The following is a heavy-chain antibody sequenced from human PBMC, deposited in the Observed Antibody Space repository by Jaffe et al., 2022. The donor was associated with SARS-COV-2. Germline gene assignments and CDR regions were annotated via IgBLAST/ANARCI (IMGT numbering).Heavy chain of an antibody. CDR1: GFAFSTYA. CDR2: ITDGGGGT. Sequence: EVQLLESGGGLVQPGGSLRLSCAASGFAFSTYAMSWVRQAPGKGLEWVSTITDGGGGTYSADSVKGRFTISRDNSKNTLYLQLDTLRGEDTAVYYCAKDVTNFVGATDFWGQGALVTVSS. V-gene: IGHV3-23*01. CDR3: AKDVTNFVGATDF. J-gene: IGHJ4*02. D-gene: IGHD1-26*01.